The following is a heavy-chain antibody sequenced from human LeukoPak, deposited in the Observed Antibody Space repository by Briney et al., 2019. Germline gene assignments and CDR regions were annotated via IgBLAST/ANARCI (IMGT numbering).Heavy chain of an antibody. CDR3: ARANSVLLWFGAGNWFDP. J-gene: IGHJ5*02. CDR1: GGSISSSSYY. CDR2: IYASGGT. V-gene: IGHV4-39*07. D-gene: IGHD3-10*01. Sequence: SETLSLTCTVSGGSISSSSYYWGWIRQPPGKGLEWIGRIYASGGTNYNPSFKSRVTISVDTSKNQFSLKLSSVTAADTAVYYCARANSVLLWFGAGNWFDPWGQGTLVTVSS.